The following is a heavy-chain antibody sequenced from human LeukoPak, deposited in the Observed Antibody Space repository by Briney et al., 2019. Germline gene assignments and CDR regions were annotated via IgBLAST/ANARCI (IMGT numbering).Heavy chain of an antibody. Sequence: GGSLRLSCAASGFIFSTYSMNWVRQAPGKGLEWISSISSSSSFIYYADSVKGRFTISRDNAKNSLYLQMNSLRAEDTAVYYCARDGSRGNLVTAPDYWGQGALVTVSS. J-gene: IGHJ4*02. CDR1: GFIFSTYS. D-gene: IGHD2-21*02. CDR3: ARDGSRGNLVTAPDY. CDR2: ISSSSSFI. V-gene: IGHV3-21*01.